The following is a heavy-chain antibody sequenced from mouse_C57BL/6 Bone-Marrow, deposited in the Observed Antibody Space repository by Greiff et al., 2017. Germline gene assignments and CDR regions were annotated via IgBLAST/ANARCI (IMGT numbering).Heavy chain of an antibody. CDR3: ATLDGNYFDV. V-gene: IGHV14-4*01. D-gene: IGHD2-1*01. Sequence: VQLQQSGAELVRPGASVKLSCTASGFNIKDDYIHWVKQRPERGLEWIGWIDPEIGDTEYASKFQGTATITSDTSSNTAYLQLSSLTSEDTAVYYCATLDGNYFDVWGQGTPLTVAS. CDR2: IDPEIGDT. CDR1: GFNIKDDY. J-gene: IGHJ2*01.